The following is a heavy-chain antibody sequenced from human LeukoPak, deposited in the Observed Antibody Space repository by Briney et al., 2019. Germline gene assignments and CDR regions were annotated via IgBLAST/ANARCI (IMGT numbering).Heavy chain of an antibody. CDR2: ISAYNGNT. CDR1: GYTFSSYG. Sequence: ASVKVSCKASGYTFSSYGISWVRQAPGQGVEWMGWISAYNGNTNYAQKLQGRVTMTRDTSISKDYMELSRLRSDDTAVYYCARIAVAGDYDYWGQGTLVTVSS. V-gene: IGHV1-18*01. J-gene: IGHJ4*02. CDR3: ARIAVAGDYDY. D-gene: IGHD6-19*01.